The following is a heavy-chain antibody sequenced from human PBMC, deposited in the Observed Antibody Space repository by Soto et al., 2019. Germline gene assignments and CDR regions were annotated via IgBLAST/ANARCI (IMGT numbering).Heavy chain of an antibody. V-gene: IGHV1-69*13. Sequence: SVKVSCKASGGTFSSYAISWVRQAPGQGLEWMGGIIPIFGTANYAQKFQGRVTITADESTSTAYMELSSLRSEDTAVYYCASAAAGSYNWFAPWGQGTLVTVSS. CDR1: GGTFSSYA. CDR2: IIPIFGTA. J-gene: IGHJ5*02. D-gene: IGHD6-13*01. CDR3: ASAAAGSYNWFAP.